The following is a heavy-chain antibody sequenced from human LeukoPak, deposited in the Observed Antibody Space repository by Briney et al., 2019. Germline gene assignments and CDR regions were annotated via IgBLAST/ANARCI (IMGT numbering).Heavy chain of an antibody. J-gene: IGHJ4*02. Sequence: ASVKVSCKASGYTFTSYGISWVRQAPGQGLEWMGRISAYNGNTNYAQKLQGRVTMTTDTSTSTAYMELRSLRSDDTAVYYCARTGRGILTGYPDYWGQGTLVTVSS. CDR2: ISAYNGNT. V-gene: IGHV1-18*01. CDR1: GYTFTSYG. CDR3: ARTGRGILTGYPDY. D-gene: IGHD3-9*01.